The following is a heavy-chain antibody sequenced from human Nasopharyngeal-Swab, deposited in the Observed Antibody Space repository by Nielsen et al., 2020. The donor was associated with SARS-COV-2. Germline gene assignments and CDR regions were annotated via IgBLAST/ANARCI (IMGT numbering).Heavy chain of an antibody. CDR2: MNPNSGNT. J-gene: IGHJ6*03. CDR3: ARGPYYYDSSGYRAYYYYMDV. V-gene: IGHV1-8*01. D-gene: IGHD3-22*01. Sequence: WVRQAPGQGLEWMGWMNPNSGNTGYAQKFQGRVTMTRNTSRSTAYMELSSLRSEDTVVYYCARGPYYYDSSGYRAYYYYMDVWGKGTTVTVSS.